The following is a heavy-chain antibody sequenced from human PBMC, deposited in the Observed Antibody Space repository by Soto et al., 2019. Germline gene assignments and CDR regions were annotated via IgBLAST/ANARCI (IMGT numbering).Heavy chain of an antibody. CDR1: GGSISSGGYY. D-gene: IGHD5-12*01. V-gene: IGHV4-31*03. Sequence: QVQLQESGPGLVKPSQTLSLTCTVSGGSISSGGYYWSWIRQHPGKGLEWIGYIYYSRSTYYNPSLKSGVSIAVDTSKTQFSLKLSSVTAADTAVYYCARSWGGYVSYWGQGTLVTVSS. CDR3: ARSWGGYVSY. J-gene: IGHJ4*02. CDR2: IYYSRST.